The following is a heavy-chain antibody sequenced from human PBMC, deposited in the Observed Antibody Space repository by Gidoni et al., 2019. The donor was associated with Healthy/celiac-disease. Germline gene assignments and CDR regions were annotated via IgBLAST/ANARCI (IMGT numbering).Heavy chain of an antibody. CDR3: ASGSGSPGDY. J-gene: IGHJ4*02. Sequence: QVQLVESGGGVVQPGRSLRLSCAASGFTFSSYAMHWVRQAPGKGLEWVAVISYDGSNKYYADSVKGRVTISRDNSKNTLYLQMNSLRAEDTAVYYCASGSGSPGDYWGQGTLVTVSS. V-gene: IGHV3-30*04. CDR1: GFTFSSYA. D-gene: IGHD1-26*01. CDR2: ISYDGSNK.